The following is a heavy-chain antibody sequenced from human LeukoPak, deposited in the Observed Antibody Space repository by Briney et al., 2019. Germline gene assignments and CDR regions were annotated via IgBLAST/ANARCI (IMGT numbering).Heavy chain of an antibody. V-gene: IGHV3-23*01. CDR2: ISGSGGST. Sequence: GGSLRLSCAASGFTFNNYAMNWVRQAPGKGLEWVSAISGSGGSTYYADSVKGRFTISRDNSKNTLYLQMNSLRAEDTAVYYCANSLIVVVAATEYYFDYWGQGTLVTVSS. D-gene: IGHD2-15*01. CDR1: GFTFNNYA. J-gene: IGHJ4*02. CDR3: ANSLIVVVAATEYYFDY.